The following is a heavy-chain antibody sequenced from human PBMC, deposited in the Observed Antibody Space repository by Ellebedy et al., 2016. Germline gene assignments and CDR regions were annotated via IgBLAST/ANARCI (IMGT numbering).Heavy chain of an antibody. CDR1: GYTFTAYY. V-gene: IGHV1-46*01. Sequence: ASVKVSCXASGYTFTAYYMHWVRQAPGQGLEWMGVMHPQGDHISSAQKFQGRVTMTRDTSTATFYMELSSLTSEDTAVYYCAREPPTTGCFGPWGQGTLVTVSS. D-gene: IGHD1-1*01. J-gene: IGHJ5*02. CDR3: AREPPTTGCFGP. CDR2: MHPQGDHI.